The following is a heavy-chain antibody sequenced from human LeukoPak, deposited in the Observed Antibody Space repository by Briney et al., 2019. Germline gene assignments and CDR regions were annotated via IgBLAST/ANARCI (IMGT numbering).Heavy chain of an antibody. J-gene: IGHJ6*03. CDR3: ARHFAPRKYYYYYMDV. V-gene: IGHV4-61*05. CDR2: IYTSGST. Sequence: PSETLSLTCTVSGAFITRDTYYWAWVRQSPGKGLEWIGYIYTSGSTNYNPSLKSRVTISVDTSKNQFSLKLSSVTAADTAVYYCARHFAPRKYYYYYMDVWGKGTTVTVSS. CDR1: GAFITRDTYY. D-gene: IGHD3-3*02.